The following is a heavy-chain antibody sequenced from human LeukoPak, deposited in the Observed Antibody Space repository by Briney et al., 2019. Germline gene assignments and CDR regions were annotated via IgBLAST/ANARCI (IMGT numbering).Heavy chain of an antibody. D-gene: IGHD6-19*01. Sequence: GGSLRLSCAASGFTFSSYAMHWVRQAPGKGLEWVAVISYDGSNKYYADSVKGRFTISRDNSKNTLYLQMNSLRAEDTAVYYCAREFIGISSGWHPYNWFDPWGQGTLGTVSS. J-gene: IGHJ5*02. CDR3: AREFIGISSGWHPYNWFDP. CDR2: ISYDGSNK. CDR1: GFTFSSYA. V-gene: IGHV3-30*04.